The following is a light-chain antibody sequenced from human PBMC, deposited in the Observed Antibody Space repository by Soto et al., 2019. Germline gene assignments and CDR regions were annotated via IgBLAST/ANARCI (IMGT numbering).Light chain of an antibody. CDR1: QSVSVW. Sequence: DFQMIQSPSTLSASVGDRVTITCRASQSVSVWLAWYQQKPGKAPTLLIYQASILQRGVPSRFSGRGSGTDFTLTISNLQPHDFATYYCQHYKMYSPWTFGQGTRLEI. CDR2: QAS. J-gene: IGKJ5*01. CDR3: QHYKMYSPWT. V-gene: IGKV1-5*03.